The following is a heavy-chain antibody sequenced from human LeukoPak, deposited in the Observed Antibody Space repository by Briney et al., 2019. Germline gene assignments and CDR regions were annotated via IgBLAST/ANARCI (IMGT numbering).Heavy chain of an antibody. J-gene: IGHJ4*02. D-gene: IGHD3-3*01. V-gene: IGHV3-66*01. Sequence: GGSLRLSCAASGFIVNHTYMSWVRQAPGRGLEWVSTIYSGGSTYYADSVKGRFTISRDNSKNTLYLQMNSLRAEDTAVYYCAKDCLPDYDFWSGFDYWGQGTLVTVSS. CDR1: GFIVNHTY. CDR2: IYSGGST. CDR3: AKDCLPDYDFWSGFDY.